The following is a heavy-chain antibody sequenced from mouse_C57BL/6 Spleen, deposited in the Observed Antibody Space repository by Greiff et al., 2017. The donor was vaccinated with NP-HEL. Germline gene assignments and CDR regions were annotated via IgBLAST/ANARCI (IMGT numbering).Heavy chain of an antibody. CDR3: CRSGGNYGYWYFDV. Sequence: VQLQQPGAELVKPGASVKLSCKASGYTFTSYWMHWVKQRPGRGLEWIGRIDPNSGGTKYNEKFKSKATLTVDKPSSTAYMQLSRLTKEDSAVYYCCRSGGNYGYWYFDVWGTRTTVTVSS. V-gene: IGHV1-72*01. J-gene: IGHJ1*03. CDR2: IDPNSGGT. D-gene: IGHD2-1*01. CDR1: GYTFTSYW.